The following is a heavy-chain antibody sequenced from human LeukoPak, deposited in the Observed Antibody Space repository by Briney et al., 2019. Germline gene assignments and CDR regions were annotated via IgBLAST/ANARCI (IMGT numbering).Heavy chain of an antibody. CDR2: INPSGGST. D-gene: IGHD3-10*01. CDR1: GYTFTSYY. J-gene: IGHJ4*02. V-gene: IGHV1-46*01. CDR3: ARYNMIGSNYYGSGSYFDY. Sequence: ASVKVSCTASGYTFTSYYMHWVRQAPGQGLEWMGIINPSGGSTSYAQKFQGRVTMTRDTSTSTVYMELSSLRSEDTAVYYCARYNMIGSNYYGSGSYFDYWGQGTLVTVSS.